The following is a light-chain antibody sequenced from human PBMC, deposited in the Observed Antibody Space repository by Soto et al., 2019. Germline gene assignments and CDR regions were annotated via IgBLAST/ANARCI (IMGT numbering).Light chain of an antibody. Sequence: QSALTQPASVSGSPGQSITISCTGTNSDVGSYNLVSWYQHHPGKAPQLMIYEASKRPSGVSNRFFASKSGNTASLTISGLQAEDEAEYYCCSDAGISTVVFGGGTKLTVL. V-gene: IGLV2-23*01. CDR1: NSDVGSYNL. J-gene: IGLJ2*01. CDR2: EAS. CDR3: CSDAGISTVV.